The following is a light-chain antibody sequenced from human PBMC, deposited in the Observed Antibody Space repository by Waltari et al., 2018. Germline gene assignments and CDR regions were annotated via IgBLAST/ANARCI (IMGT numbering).Light chain of an antibody. V-gene: IGLV2-14*03. CDR3: SSYSSNSLYV. J-gene: IGLJ1*01. Sequence: QSALTQPASVSGSPGQSITISCTGTSSDVGGYDYVAWYQQYPGKAPKLVIYDVSNRPSGASNRFSGSKSGNTASLIISGLLAEDEADYYCSSYSSNSLYVFGTGTKVTVL. CDR1: SSDVGGYDY. CDR2: DVS.